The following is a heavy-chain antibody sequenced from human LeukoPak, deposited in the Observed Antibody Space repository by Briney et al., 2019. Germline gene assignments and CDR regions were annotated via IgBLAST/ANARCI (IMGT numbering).Heavy chain of an antibody. Sequence: PVGSLRLSCAASGFTFSSYWMSWVRQAPGKGLEWVSAIGPSDDNTYLADSVKGRFTISRGNSKNTVYLEMNSLRAEDTAVYYCARNTREIDYWGQGTLVTVFS. J-gene: IGHJ4*02. V-gene: IGHV3-23*01. D-gene: IGHD2-2*02. CDR2: IGPSDDNT. CDR1: GFTFSSYW. CDR3: ARNTREIDY.